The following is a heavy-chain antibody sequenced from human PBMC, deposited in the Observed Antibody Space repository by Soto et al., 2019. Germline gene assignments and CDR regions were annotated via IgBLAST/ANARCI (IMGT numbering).Heavy chain of an antibody. CDR2: IIPMYNKP. D-gene: IGHD4-4*01. Sequence: QVQLVQSVAEVKKPGSSVRVSCQASGGTFTTYAFNWVRQAPGQGLEWMGGIIPMYNKPNYAPNFLGRVTISADPSTSTAYMELTTLRSEDTAVYFCARGYSGGYYYAMDVWGQGTTVTVSS. CDR3: ARGYSGGYYYAMDV. J-gene: IGHJ6*02. V-gene: IGHV1-69*01. CDR1: GGTFTTYA.